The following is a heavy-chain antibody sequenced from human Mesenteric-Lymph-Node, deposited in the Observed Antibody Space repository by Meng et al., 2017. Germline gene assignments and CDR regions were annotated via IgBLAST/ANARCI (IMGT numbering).Heavy chain of an antibody. Sequence: SETLSLTCTVSGGSISSYYWSWIRQPPGKGLEWIGYIYYSGSTNYNPSLKSRVTISVDTSKNQFSLQLNSVTPEDTAVYYCGRELDLTFDWGQGTLVTVSS. CDR2: IYYSGST. CDR3: GRELDLTFD. J-gene: IGHJ4*02. D-gene: IGHD3-10*01. CDR1: GGSISSYY. V-gene: IGHV4-59*12.